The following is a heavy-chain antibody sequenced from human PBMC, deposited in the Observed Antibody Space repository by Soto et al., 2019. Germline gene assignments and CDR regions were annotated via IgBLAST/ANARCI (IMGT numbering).Heavy chain of an antibody. J-gene: IGHJ4*02. D-gene: IGHD1-7*01. CDR3: AKDSGELRGIAFDY. Sequence: VQLVESGGGVVQPGRSLRLSCAASGFTFSSYGMHWVRQAPGKGLEWVAVISYDGSNKYYADSVKGRFTISRDNSKNTLYLQMNSLRAEDTAVYYCAKDSGELRGIAFDYWGQGTLVTVSS. V-gene: IGHV3-30*18. CDR2: ISYDGSNK. CDR1: GFTFSSYG.